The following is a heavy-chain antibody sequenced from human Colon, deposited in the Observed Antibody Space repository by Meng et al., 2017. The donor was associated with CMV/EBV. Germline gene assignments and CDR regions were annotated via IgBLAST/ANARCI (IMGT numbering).Heavy chain of an antibody. J-gene: IGHJ4*02. V-gene: IGHV1-2*02. CDR2: INPITGGT. CDR3: ASLSGGDFDY. D-gene: IGHD1-26*01. CDR1: GYTFTGYF. Sequence: LPVQSGAEWKTPGASVNVSCKSSGYTFTGYFMYWVRQAPGQGLEWLGVINPITGGTNYAQKFQGRVTMTRDTSMNTAYMELSRLRSDDTAVYYCASLSGGDFDYWGQGTLVTVSS.